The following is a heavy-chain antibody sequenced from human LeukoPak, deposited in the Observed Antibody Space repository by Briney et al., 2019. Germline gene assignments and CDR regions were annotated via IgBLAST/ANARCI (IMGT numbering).Heavy chain of an antibody. J-gene: IGHJ4*02. V-gene: IGHV4-38-2*02. CDR2: IYHRGST. CDR3: ARETCSTSCYNNY. D-gene: IGHD2-2*02. Sequence: SETLSLTCTVSGYSISSAYYWDWIRQPPGKGLKWIGSIYHRGSTYYNPSLKSRVTISVDTSKNQFSLKLSSVTAADTAVYYCARETCSTSCYNNYWGQGTLVTVSS. CDR1: GYSISSAYY.